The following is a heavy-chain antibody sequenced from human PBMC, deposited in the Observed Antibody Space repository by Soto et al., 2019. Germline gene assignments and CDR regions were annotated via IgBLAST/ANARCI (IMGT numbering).Heavy chain of an antibody. Sequence: LTCAVSGGSFTSNNWWTWVRQPPGQGLEWIGEIYRTGSTNYNPSLKSRVTISLDKSENQFSLKVTSLTAADTAVYYCASRDPGTSVDYWGQGTLVTVSS. CDR2: IYRTGST. CDR1: GGSFTSNNW. D-gene: IGHD1-7*01. J-gene: IGHJ4*02. CDR3: ASRDPGTSVDY. V-gene: IGHV4-4*02.